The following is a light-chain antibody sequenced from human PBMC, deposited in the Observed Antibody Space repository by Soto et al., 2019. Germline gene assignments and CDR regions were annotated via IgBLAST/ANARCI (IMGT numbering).Light chain of an antibody. CDR2: AAS. V-gene: IGKV1-39*01. CDR3: QQSYRTWT. J-gene: IGKJ1*01. Sequence: DIQMTPSESFLAASVGDTVIITCRARQSFNSYLNRYQQKPGKAPKLLIYAASSLQSGVPSRFSGSGSGTDFTLTISSLQPEDFSTYYYQQSYRTWTFGQGTKVEIK. CDR1: QSFNSY.